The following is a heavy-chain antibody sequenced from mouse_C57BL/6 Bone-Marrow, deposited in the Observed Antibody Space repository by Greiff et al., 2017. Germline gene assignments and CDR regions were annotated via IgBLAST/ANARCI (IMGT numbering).Heavy chain of an antibody. J-gene: IGHJ4*01. V-gene: IGHV1-50*01. CDR1: GYTFTSYW. CDR3: ASIYYGYERAMDY. Sequence: VQLQQPGAELVKPGASVKLSCKASGYTFTSYWMQWVKQRPGPGLAWIGEIDPSDSYTNYNQKFKGKATLTVDTSSSTAYMQLSSLTSEDSAVYYCASIYYGYERAMDYWGQGTSVTVSS. D-gene: IGHD2-2*01. CDR2: IDPSDSYT.